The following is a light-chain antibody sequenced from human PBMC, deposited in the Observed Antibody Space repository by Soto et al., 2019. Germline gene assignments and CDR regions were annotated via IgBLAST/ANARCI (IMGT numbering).Light chain of an antibody. V-gene: IGKV3-15*01. CDR3: QQYNNWWT. CDR2: GAS. J-gene: IGKJ1*01. Sequence: EIVMTQSPATLSVSPGERATLSCRASQSVSSNLAWYQQKPGQAPRLLIYGASPRATGIPARFSGSGSGTEFTLTISILQSEDFAVYYCQQYNNWWTFGQGTKVEIK. CDR1: QSVSSN.